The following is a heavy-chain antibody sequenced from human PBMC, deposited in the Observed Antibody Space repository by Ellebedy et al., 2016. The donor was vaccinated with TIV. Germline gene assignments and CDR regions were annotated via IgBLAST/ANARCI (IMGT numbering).Heavy chain of an antibody. J-gene: IGHJ3*01. CDR2: ITESGGNT. Sequence: LSLTCAASGLTFSSHAMSWVRQAPGKGLEWVSSITESGGNTYYADSVKGRFTIPRDNSKDTLFLQMNSLRAEDTAIYFCARDPVGVGPAFDVWGQGTMVTVSS. D-gene: IGHD4-23*01. V-gene: IGHV3-23*01. CDR3: ARDPVGVGPAFDV. CDR1: GLTFSSHA.